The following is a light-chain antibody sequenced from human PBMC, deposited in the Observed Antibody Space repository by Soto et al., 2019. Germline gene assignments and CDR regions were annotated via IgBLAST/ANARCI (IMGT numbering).Light chain of an antibody. V-gene: IGLV2-23*02. J-gene: IGLJ1*01. Sequence: QSALTQPASVSWSPGQSITIPCTRTSGDVGSYNLVSWYQQHPGKAPKLLIYEVTERPSGVSNRFSGSKSGNTASLTISGLQPDDEADYYCCSYAGNSEVFGTGTKVTVL. CDR3: CSYAGNSEV. CDR1: SGDVGSYNL. CDR2: EVT.